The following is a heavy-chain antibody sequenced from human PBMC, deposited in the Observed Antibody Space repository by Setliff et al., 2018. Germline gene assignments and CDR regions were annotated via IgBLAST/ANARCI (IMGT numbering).Heavy chain of an antibody. CDR2: IYYSGST. CDR1: GGSFTGYY. CDR3: ARSFSRREKFLLDY. V-gene: IGHV4-34*01. Sequence: SETLSLTCTVYGGSFTGYYWSWFRQVPGKGLEWIGSIYYSGSTYYNPSLKSRVTISVDTSKNQFSLKVSSVTAADTAVYYCARSFSRREKFLLDYWGQGALVTVSS. J-gene: IGHJ4*02.